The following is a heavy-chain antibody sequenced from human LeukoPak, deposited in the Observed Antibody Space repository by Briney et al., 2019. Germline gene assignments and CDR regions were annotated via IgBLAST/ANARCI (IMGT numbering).Heavy chain of an antibody. V-gene: IGHV1-18*01. J-gene: IGHJ4*02. CDR3: AREGGYCSSTSCQPEFDY. CDR1: GYTFTSYG. D-gene: IGHD2-2*01. Sequence: GASVKVSCKASGYTFTSYGISWVRQAPGQGLEWMGWISAYNGNTNYAQKLQGRVTMTTDTSTSTAYMELRSLRSDDTAVYYCAREGGYCSSTSCQPEFDYWGQGTLVTVSS. CDR2: ISAYNGNT.